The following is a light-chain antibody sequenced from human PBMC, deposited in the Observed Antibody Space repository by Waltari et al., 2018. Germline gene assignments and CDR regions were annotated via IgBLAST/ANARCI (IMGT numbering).Light chain of an antibody. CDR2: DVS. V-gene: IGLV2-14*03. CDR1: SSDVGGYNY. Sequence: QSALTQPASVSGSPGQSITISCTGTSSDVGGYNYVSWYQQHPGKAPKLMIYDVSNRPSWVSNRFSGSKSSNTASLTISGLQAEDEADYYCSSYTSSSTWVFGGGTKLTVL. CDR3: SSYTSSSTWV. J-gene: IGLJ3*02.